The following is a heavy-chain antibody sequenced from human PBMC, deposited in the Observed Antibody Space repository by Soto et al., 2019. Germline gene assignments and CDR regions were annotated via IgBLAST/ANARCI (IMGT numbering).Heavy chain of an antibody. CDR1: GGTFSSYA. D-gene: IGHD2-2*01. J-gene: IGHJ6*02. CDR2: IIPIFGTA. CDR3: ASRGIVVVPAANYDFSSGYGMDV. Sequence: QVQLVQSGAEVKKPGSSVKVSCKASGGTFSSYAISWVRQAPGQGLEWMGGIIPIFGTANYAQKFQGRVTITADKSTSTVYMELSGLSSEDTAVYYCASRGIVVVPAANYDFSSGYGMDVWGQGTTVTFCS. V-gene: IGHV1-69*06.